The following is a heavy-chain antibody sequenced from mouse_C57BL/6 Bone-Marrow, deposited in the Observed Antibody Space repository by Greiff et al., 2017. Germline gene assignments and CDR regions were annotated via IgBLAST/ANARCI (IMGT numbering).Heavy chain of an antibody. D-gene: IGHD1-1*01. CDR1: GYTFTSYW. Sequence: VQLQQPGAELVMPGASVKLSCKASGYTFTSYWMHWVKQRPGHGLEWIGEIDPSDSYTNYNQKFKGKSTLTVDKSSSTAYMQLSSLTSEDSAVYYCARERGYFGSSSGYFDVWGTGTTITVSS. CDR3: ARERGYFGSSSGYFDV. J-gene: IGHJ1*03. CDR2: IDPSDSYT. V-gene: IGHV1-69*01.